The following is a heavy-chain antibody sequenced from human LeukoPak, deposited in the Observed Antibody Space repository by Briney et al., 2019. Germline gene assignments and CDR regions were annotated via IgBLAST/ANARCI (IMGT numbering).Heavy chain of an antibody. J-gene: IGHJ4*02. V-gene: IGHV4-4*07. CDR1: GGSISSYY. D-gene: IGHD3-22*01. CDR3: ARGYYDSSGYYTEFAN. Sequence: SGTLSLTCTVSGGSISSYYWSWIRQPAGKGLEWIRRIYTSGSTDYNPSLKSRVTMSVDTSKNKFSLKVTSVTAADTAVYYCARGYYDSSGYYTEFANWGQGTLVTVSS. CDR2: IYTSGST.